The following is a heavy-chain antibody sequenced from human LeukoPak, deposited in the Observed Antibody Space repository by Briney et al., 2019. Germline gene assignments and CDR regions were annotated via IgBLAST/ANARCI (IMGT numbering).Heavy chain of an antibody. J-gene: IGHJ4*02. Sequence: SETLSLTCTVSGGSISSYYWSWIRQPAGKGLEWIGRIYTSGSTYYNPSLKSRVTISVDTSKNQFSLKLSSVTAADTAVYYCARDRRVGVATRLYFDYWGQGTLVIVSS. D-gene: IGHD5-12*01. CDR1: GGSISSYY. CDR2: IYTSGST. V-gene: IGHV4-4*07. CDR3: ARDRRVGVATRLYFDY.